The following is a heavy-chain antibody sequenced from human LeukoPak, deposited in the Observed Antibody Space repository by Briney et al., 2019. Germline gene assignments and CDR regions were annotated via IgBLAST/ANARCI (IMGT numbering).Heavy chain of an antibody. V-gene: IGHV4-59*01. D-gene: IGHD3-9*01. CDR3: ARGGGAAGYDNEFNY. Sequence: PSETLSLTCTVSGGSIGSYYWSWLRQPPGEGLEWIGYIYYTGNTNFNPSLKSRVTISVDTSKNQFSLKLTSVTAADAAVYFCARGGGAAGYDNEFNYWGQGALITVSS. CDR2: IYYTGNT. J-gene: IGHJ4*02. CDR1: GGSIGSYY.